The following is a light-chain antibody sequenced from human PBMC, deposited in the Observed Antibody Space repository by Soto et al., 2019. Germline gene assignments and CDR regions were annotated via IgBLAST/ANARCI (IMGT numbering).Light chain of an antibody. V-gene: IGKV3-20*01. CDR1: QSVSSSY. CDR2: GAS. Sequence: EIVLTQSPGTLSLSPGERATLSCRASQSVSSSYLVWYQQKPGQAPRLLIYGASSRATGIPDRFSGRGSGTDFTLTISRLEPEDFAVYYCHHYGSSRTFGQGTKVEIK. CDR3: HHYGSSRT. J-gene: IGKJ1*01.